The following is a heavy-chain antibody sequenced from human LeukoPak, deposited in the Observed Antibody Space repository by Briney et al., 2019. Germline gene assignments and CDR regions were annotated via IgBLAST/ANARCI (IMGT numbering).Heavy chain of an antibody. Sequence: GGSLRLSCEASGFTFNNYWMSWFRQAPGKGLEWVANIKQDESEKNYVDSVKGRFTISRDNVKTSLYLQMNSLRAEDTAVYSCARVNDYDSGSLYRPIDYWGQGTPVTVSS. CDR3: ARVNDYDSGSLYRPIDY. CDR1: GFTFNNYW. CDR2: IKQDESEK. V-gene: IGHV3-7*01. D-gene: IGHD3-10*01. J-gene: IGHJ4*02.